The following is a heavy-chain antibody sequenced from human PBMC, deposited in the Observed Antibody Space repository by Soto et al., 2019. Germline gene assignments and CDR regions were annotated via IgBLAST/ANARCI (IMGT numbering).Heavy chain of an antibody. V-gene: IGHV3-21*01. D-gene: IGHD3-22*01. Sequence: GGSLRLSCEACGFSFSSYTMHWVRQAPGKGLEWVSSISSGSSLLYYADSVRGRFTISRDNAKNSLYLQMNSLRAEDTAVYYCAGVPDTSAYYYYFDYWGQGTLVTVSS. J-gene: IGHJ4*02. CDR1: GFSFSSYT. CDR2: ISSGSSLL. CDR3: AGVPDTSAYYYYFDY.